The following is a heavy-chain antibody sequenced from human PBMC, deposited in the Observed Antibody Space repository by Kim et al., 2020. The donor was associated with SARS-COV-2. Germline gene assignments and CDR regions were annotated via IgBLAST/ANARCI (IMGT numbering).Heavy chain of an antibody. Sequence: SVKVSCKASGFTFTSSAVQWVRQARGQRLEWIGWIVVGSGNTNYAQKFQERVTITRDMSTSTAYMELSSLRSEDTAVYYCAAVPSTVTTTADWGQGTLVTVSS. V-gene: IGHV1-58*01. CDR1: GFTFTSSA. J-gene: IGHJ4*02. CDR3: AAVPSTVTTTAD. D-gene: IGHD4-17*01. CDR2: IVVGSGNT.